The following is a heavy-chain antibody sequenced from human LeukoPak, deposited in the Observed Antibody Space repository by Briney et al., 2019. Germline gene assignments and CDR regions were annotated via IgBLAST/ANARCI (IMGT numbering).Heavy chain of an antibody. Sequence: SETLSLTCGVSGDSISNDNWWTWVRQPPGKGLEWIGEIYHSGTTNYNPSLKSRVTMSVDTSKNQFSLKLSSVTAADTAVYYCAGHDSSGTYFQHWGQGTLVTVSS. CDR2: IYHSGTT. CDR1: GDSISNDNW. D-gene: IGHD3-22*01. V-gene: IGHV4-4*02. CDR3: AGHDSSGTYFQH. J-gene: IGHJ1*01.